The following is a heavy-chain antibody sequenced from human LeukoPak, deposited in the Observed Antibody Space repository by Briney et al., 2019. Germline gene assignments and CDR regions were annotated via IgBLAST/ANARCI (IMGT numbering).Heavy chain of an antibody. CDR2: ISSSSDAI. Sequence: GGSLRLSCAASGFTFTSYAMNWVRQAPGRGLEWVSYISSSSDAIHYADFVKGRFTISRDNAMNSLYLQMNSLRAEDTAVYYCVRDPSGTYSYHTFTFWGQGTLVTVSS. D-gene: IGHD1-26*01. CDR3: VRDPSGTYSYHTFTF. CDR1: GFTFTSYA. V-gene: IGHV3-48*04. J-gene: IGHJ3*01.